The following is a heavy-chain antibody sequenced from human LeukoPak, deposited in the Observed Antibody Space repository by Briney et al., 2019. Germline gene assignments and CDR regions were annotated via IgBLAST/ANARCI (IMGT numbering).Heavy chain of an antibody. Sequence: GRSLRLSCAASGFTFSSYGMHWVRQSPGKGLEWVAVISYWGWNIYHEDSLKGHLPLTRENAKNTLYLQMNRQRAEDTAVYYGAKDRNWMIMFGGVIVIPASWFDPWGQKTLVTVSS. V-gene: IGHV3-30*18. D-gene: IGHD3-16*02. J-gene: IGHJ5*02. CDR2: ISYWGWNI. CDR3: AKDRNWMIMFGGVIVIPASWFDP. CDR1: GFTFSSYG.